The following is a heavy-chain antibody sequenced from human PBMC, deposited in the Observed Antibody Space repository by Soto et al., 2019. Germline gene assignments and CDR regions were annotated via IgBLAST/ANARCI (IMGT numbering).Heavy chain of an antibody. CDR2: ISAYNGNT. D-gene: IGHD3-10*02. CDR3: ARDLIAGSCSGTYYYYYGMDV. CDR1: GYSFTSYG. V-gene: IGHV1-18*04. Sequence: GASVKVSCKASGYSFTSYGISWVRQAPGQGLEWMGWISAYNGNTNYAQKLQGRVTMTTDTSTSTAYMELRSLRSDDTAVYYCARDLIAGSCSGTYYYYYGMDVCGQGTTVTVS. J-gene: IGHJ6*02.